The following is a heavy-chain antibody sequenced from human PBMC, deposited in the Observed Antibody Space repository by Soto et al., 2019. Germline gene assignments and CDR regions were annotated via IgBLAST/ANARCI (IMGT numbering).Heavy chain of an antibody. CDR3: ARPGRLGSGRYYYYGMDV. CDR2: IYPGDSDT. D-gene: IGHD3-10*01. J-gene: IGHJ6*02. Sequence: GESLKISCKGSGYSFTSYWISWVRQMPGKGLEWMGIIYPGDSDTRYSPSFQGQVTISADKSISTAYLQWSSLKALDTAMYYCARPGRLGSGRYYYYGMDVWGQGTTVTVSS. CDR1: GYSFTSYW. V-gene: IGHV5-51*01.